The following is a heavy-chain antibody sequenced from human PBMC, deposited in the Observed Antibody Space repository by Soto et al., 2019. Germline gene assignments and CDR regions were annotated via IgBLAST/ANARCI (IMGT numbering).Heavy chain of an antibody. D-gene: IGHD3-10*01. CDR2: IFSSVEK. J-gene: IGHJ6*02. Sequence: QGTLKESGPVLVKPTETLTLTCTVSGFSLTNNKMGVSWIRQPPGKALEWLANIFSSVEKSYSTSLKSRVTISQDTSKSQVVLKVTNMDPVDTATYYCARISGGSPYYYAMDVWGQGTTVTVSS. CDR3: ARISGGSPYYYAMDV. V-gene: IGHV2-26*01. CDR1: GFSLTNNKMG.